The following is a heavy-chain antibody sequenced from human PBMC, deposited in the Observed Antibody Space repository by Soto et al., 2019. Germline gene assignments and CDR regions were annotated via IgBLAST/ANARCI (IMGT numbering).Heavy chain of an antibody. V-gene: IGHV3-66*01. Sequence: GGSLRLSCAASGFTVSSNYMSWVRQAPGKGLEWVSVIYSGGSTYYADSVKGRFTISRDNSKNTLYLQMNSLRAEDTAVYYCAREDTAMVGGHYYYYGMDVWGQGTTVTVSS. CDR1: GFTVSSNY. D-gene: IGHD5-18*01. J-gene: IGHJ6*02. CDR3: AREDTAMVGGHYYYYGMDV. CDR2: IYSGGST.